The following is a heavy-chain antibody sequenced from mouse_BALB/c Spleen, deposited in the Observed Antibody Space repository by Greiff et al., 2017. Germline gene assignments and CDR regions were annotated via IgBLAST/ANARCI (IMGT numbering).Heavy chain of an antibody. V-gene: IGHV1S132*01. Sequence: VQLQQSGAELVKPGASVKLSCKTSGYTFTSYWIQWVKQRPGQGLGWIGEIFPGTGTTYYNEKFKGKATLTIDTSSSTAYMQLSSLTSEDSAVYFCARSEITTEKDYWGQGTTLTVSS. CDR1: GYTFTSYW. D-gene: IGHD1-1*01. CDR3: ARSEITTEKDY. CDR2: IFPGTGTT. J-gene: IGHJ2*01.